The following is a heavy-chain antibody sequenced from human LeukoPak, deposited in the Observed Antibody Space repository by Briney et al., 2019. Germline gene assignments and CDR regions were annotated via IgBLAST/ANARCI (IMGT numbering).Heavy chain of an antibody. Sequence: ASVKVSCKTSGYSFTDYYMHWVRQAPGQGLEWMGWINPNSGGTSAAQKFQGRVIMTRDTSITTVYMEVSWLTSDDTAIYYCARADRLHGGPYLIGPWGHGTLVTVSS. V-gene: IGHV1-2*02. J-gene: IGHJ5*02. D-gene: IGHD2-21*01. CDR1: GYSFTDYY. CDR3: ARADRLHGGPYLIGP. CDR2: INPNSGGT.